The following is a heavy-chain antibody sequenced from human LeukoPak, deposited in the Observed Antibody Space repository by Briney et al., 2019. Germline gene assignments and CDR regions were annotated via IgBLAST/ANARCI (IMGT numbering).Heavy chain of an antibody. CDR2: INPNSGGT. V-gene: IGHV1-2*02. Sequence: GASVKVSCKASGYTFTGYYMHWVRQAPRQGLEWMGWINPNSGGTNYAQKFQGRVTMTRDTSISTAYMELSRLRSDDTAVYYCARVRSPGDSYYFDYWGQGTLVTVSS. J-gene: IGHJ4*02. CDR3: ARVRSPGDSYYFDY. D-gene: IGHD4-17*01. CDR1: GYTFTGYY.